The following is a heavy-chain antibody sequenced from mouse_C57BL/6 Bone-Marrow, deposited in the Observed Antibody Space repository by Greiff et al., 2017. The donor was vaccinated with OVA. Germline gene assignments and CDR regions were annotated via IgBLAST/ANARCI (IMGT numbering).Heavy chain of an antibody. D-gene: IGHD1-1*01. CDR3: ARSITSVVAPGFAY. CDR2: IDPNSGGT. CDR1: GYTFTSYW. J-gene: IGHJ3*01. Sequence: VQLQQPGAELVKPGASVKLSCKASGYTFTSYWMHWVKQRPGRGLEWIGSIDPNSGGTTYNEKFKSKATLTVDKPSSTAYMQLSSLTSEDSAVYDCARSITSVVAPGFAYWGQGTLVTVSA. V-gene: IGHV1-72*01.